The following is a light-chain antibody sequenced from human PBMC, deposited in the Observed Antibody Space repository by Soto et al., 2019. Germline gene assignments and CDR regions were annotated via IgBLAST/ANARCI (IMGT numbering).Light chain of an antibody. CDR1: SSDVGGYNY. CDR2: DVS. CDR3: TSYTSSNTHV. V-gene: IGLV2-14*01. J-gene: IGLJ1*01. Sequence: QSVLTQPASASGSPGQSITISCTGTSSDVGGYNYVSWLQQHPGKVPKLIIYDVSSRPSGVSNRFSGSKSGNTASLTISGLQAEDEADYYCTSYTSSNTHVFGGGTKVTVL.